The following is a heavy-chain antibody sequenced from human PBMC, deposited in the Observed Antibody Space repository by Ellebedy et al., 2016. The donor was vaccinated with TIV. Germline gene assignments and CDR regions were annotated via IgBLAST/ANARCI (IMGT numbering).Heavy chain of an antibody. D-gene: IGHD1-26*01. V-gene: IGHV4-39*02. J-gene: IGHJ6*03. CDR2: FYYSRTT. CDR3: ARRSWRGGYPSYYYFMDV. Sequence: SETLSLXXAVSGGSVATSGYYWDCIRQPPGKGLEWIGGFYYSRTTYFNPSLKSRVTVSVDTANNHFSLRVTSVTAADTAIYYCARRSWRGGYPSYYYFMDVWGKGTTVTVSS. CDR1: GGSVATSGYY.